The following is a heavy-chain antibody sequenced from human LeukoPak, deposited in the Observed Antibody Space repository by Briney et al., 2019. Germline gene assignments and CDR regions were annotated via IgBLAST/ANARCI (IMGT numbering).Heavy chain of an antibody. CDR2: INPNSGGT. CDR3: ARSGSGYYYPPYDY. Sequence: ASVKVSCKASGYTFAGYYMHWVRQAPGQGLEWMGWINPNSGGTNYAQKFQGRVTMTRDTSISTAYMELSRLRSDDTAVYYCARSGSGYYYPPYDYWGQGTLVTVSS. V-gene: IGHV1-2*02. J-gene: IGHJ4*02. D-gene: IGHD3-22*01. CDR1: GYTFAGYY.